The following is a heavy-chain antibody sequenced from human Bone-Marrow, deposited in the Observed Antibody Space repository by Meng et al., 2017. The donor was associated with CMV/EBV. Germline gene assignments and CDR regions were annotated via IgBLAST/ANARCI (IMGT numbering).Heavy chain of an antibody. CDR1: GFTFDDYA. CDR2: ISWNSGSI. J-gene: IGHJ4*02. V-gene: IGHV3-9*01. D-gene: IGHD3-10*01. CDR3: AKDGRRNCYGSGAGGDY. Sequence: SLRLSCAASGFTFDDYAMHWVRQAPGKGLEWVSGISWNSGSIGYADSVKGRFTISRDNAKNPLYLQMNSLRAEDTALYYCAKDGRRNCYGSGAGGDYWGQGTLVTVSS.